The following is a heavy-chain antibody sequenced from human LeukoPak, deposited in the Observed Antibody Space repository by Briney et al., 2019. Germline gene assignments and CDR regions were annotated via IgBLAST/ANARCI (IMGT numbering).Heavy chain of an antibody. V-gene: IGHV1-8*03. J-gene: IGHJ6*03. Sequence: GASVKVSCKASGYTFTSYDINWVRQATGQGLEWMGWMNPNSGNTGYAQKFQGRVTITRNTSISTAYMELSSLRSEDTAVYYCARGIARYCSSTSCYLYYYMDVWGKGTTVTVSS. CDR2: MNPNSGNT. CDR3: ARGIARYCSSTSCYLYYYMDV. CDR1: GYTFTSYD. D-gene: IGHD2-2*01.